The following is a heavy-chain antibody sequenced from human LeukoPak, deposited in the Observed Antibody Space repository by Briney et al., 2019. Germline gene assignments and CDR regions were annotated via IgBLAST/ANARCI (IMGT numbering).Heavy chain of an antibody. D-gene: IGHD3-9*01. J-gene: IGHJ4*02. Sequence: GGSLRLSCAASGFIFSNTAMSWVRQTPGKGLEWVATMSAYNDRTHYADSVRGRFTVSRDNSKNTLSLQMNSLREDDTAVYYCAQELSDIFVVRTDSWGQGTLVTVSS. CDR2: MSAYNDRT. CDR1: GFIFSNTA. V-gene: IGHV3-23*01. CDR3: AQELSDIFVVRTDS.